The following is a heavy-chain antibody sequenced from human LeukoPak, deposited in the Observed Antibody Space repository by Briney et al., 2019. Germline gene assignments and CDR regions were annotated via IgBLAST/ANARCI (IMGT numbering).Heavy chain of an antibody. V-gene: IGHV4-34*01. Sequence: SETLSLTCAVYGGSFSGYYWSWIRQPPGKGLEWIGEINHSGSTNYNPSLKSRVTISVDTSKNRFSLKLSSVTAADTAVYYCARGRIAARSFVDYWGQGTLVTVSS. CDR1: GGSFSGYY. J-gene: IGHJ4*02. CDR3: ARGRIAARSFVDY. CDR2: INHSGST. D-gene: IGHD6-6*01.